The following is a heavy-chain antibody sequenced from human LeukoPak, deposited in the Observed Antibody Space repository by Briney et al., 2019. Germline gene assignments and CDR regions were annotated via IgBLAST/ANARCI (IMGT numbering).Heavy chain of an antibody. CDR3: ANNRGDTAMVLYFDY. CDR2: ISGSGGST. CDR1: GFTFSSYA. D-gene: IGHD5-18*01. J-gene: IGHJ4*02. V-gene: IGHV3-23*01. Sequence: GGSLRLSSAASGFTFSSYATSWVRQAPGKGLEWVSAISGSGGSTYYADSVKGRFTISRDNSKNTLYLQMNSLRAEDTAVYYCANNRGDTAMVLYFDYWGQGTLVTVSS.